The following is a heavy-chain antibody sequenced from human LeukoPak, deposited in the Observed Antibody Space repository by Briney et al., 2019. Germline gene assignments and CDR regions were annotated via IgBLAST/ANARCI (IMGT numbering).Heavy chain of an antibody. CDR2: ISAYNGNT. V-gene: IGHV1-18*01. Sequence: ASVKVSFKASGYTFTSYGISWGRQAPGQGLEWMGWISAYNGNTNYAQNLHGRLTMTTDTSTSTAYMELRSLRSDDTAVYYCARGSTMVRGVITSYYYYGMDVWGQGTTVTVSS. CDR3: ARGSTMVRGVITSYYYYGMDV. D-gene: IGHD3-10*01. CDR1: GYTFTSYG. J-gene: IGHJ6*02.